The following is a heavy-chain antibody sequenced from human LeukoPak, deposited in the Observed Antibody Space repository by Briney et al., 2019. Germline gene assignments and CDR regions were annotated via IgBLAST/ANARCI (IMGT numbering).Heavy chain of an antibody. V-gene: IGHV3-7*01. D-gene: IGHD3-16*02. J-gene: IGHJ3*02. CDR3: AREENDYVWGSYRYPRDAFDI. Sequence: GSLRLFCAASGFTFSSYCMSWVRQAPGKGLEGVANIKQDGSEKYYVDSVKGRFTISRDNAKNSLYLQMNSLRAEDTAVYYCAREENDYVWGSYRYPRDAFDIWGQGTMVTVSS. CDR2: IKQDGSEK. CDR1: GFTFSSYC.